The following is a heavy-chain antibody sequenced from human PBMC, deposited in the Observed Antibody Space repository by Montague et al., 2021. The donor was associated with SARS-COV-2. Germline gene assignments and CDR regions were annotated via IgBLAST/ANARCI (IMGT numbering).Heavy chain of an antibody. J-gene: IGHJ4*02. CDR1: GGSISCSSYY. D-gene: IGHD3-22*01. Sequence: SETLSLTCTVSGGSISCSSYYWGWIRQPPGKGLEWIGSIYYSGSTYYNPSLKSRVTISVDTSKNQFSLKLSSVTAADTAVYYCARQVGTMIVVVIIKLRYYFDYWGQGTLVTVSS. CDR2: IYYSGST. CDR3: ARQVGTMIVVVIIKLRYYFDY. V-gene: IGHV4-39*01.